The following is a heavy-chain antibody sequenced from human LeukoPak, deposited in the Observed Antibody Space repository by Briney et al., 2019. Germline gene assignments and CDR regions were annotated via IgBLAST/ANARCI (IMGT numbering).Heavy chain of an antibody. CDR3: ARVPNLRVRGVITTSFDY. J-gene: IGHJ4*02. CDR1: GGSFSGYY. CDR2: INHSGST. Sequence: SETLSLTCAVYGGSFSGYYWSWIRQPPGKGLEWIGEINHSGSTNYNPSLKSRVTISVDTSKNQFSLKLSSVTAADTAVYYCARVPNLRVRGVITTSFDYWGQGTLVTVSS. D-gene: IGHD3-10*01. V-gene: IGHV4-34*01.